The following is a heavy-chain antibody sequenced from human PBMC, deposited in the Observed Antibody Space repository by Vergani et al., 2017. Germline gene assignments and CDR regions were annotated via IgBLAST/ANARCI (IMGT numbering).Heavy chain of an antibody. D-gene: IGHD6-19*01. V-gene: IGHV1-69*01. Sequence: QVQLVQSGAEVKKPGSSVKVSCKASGGTFSSYAISWVRQAPGQGLEWMGGIIPIFGTANYAQKFQGRVTITADESTSTAYMELSSLRSEDTAVYYCAKEGSGYDLIRWDSSGWYYFDYWGQGTLVTVSS. CDR1: GGTFSSYA. CDR3: AKEGSGYDLIRWDSSGWYYFDY. J-gene: IGHJ4*02. CDR2: IIPIFGTA.